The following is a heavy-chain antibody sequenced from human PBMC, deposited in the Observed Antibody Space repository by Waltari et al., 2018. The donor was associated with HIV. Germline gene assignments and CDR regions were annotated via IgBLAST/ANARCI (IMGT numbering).Heavy chain of an antibody. J-gene: IGHJ4*02. CDR3: ASHDDPLSGSYGFDY. D-gene: IGHD1-26*01. CDR1: GGSISSYY. V-gene: IGHV4-59*01. CDR2: IYYSGST. Sequence: QVQLQESGPGLVKPSETLSLTCTVFGGSISSYYWSWIRQPPGKGLEWIGYIYYSGSTNYNPSLKSRVTISVDTSKNQFSLKLSSVTAADTAVYYCASHDDPLSGSYGFDYWGQGTLVTVSS.